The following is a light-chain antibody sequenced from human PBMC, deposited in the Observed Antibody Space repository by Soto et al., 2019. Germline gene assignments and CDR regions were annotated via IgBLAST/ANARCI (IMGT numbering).Light chain of an antibody. J-gene: IGKJ3*01. CDR3: QKYNSAPFT. V-gene: IGKV1-27*01. CDR2: GAS. CDR1: QGIAHY. Sequence: DIQMTQSPSSLSASLGDRVTITCRASQGIAHYLGWYQQRPGKVPKLLIYGASTLQSGVPSWFSGSGSGTEFTLTISSLQHEHVATYYCQKYNSAPFTFGPGTKVDIK.